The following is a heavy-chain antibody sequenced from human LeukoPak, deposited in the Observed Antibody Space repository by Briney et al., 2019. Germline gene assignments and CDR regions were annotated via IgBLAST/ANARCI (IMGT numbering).Heavy chain of an antibody. CDR1: GFTFSSYS. J-gene: IGHJ6*03. Sequence: GGSLRLSCAASGFTFSSYSMNWVRQAPGKGLEWVSSISSSSYIYYADSVKGRFTISRDNAKNSLYLQMNSLRAEDTAVYYCARDRQQQLVTYYYYYMDVWGGGTTVTVSS. D-gene: IGHD6-13*01. CDR3: ARDRQQQLVTYYYYYMDV. V-gene: IGHV3-21*01. CDR2: ISSSSYI.